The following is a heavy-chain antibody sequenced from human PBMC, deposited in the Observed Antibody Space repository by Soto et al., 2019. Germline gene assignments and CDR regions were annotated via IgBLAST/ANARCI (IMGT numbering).Heavy chain of an antibody. CDR2: IYPSDSDS. V-gene: IGHV5-51*01. D-gene: IGHD3-16*01. CDR3: TRYTGGTIST. CDR1: GYSFSTYW. Sequence: EVQLVQSGPEVKKPGESLKISCKGSGYSFSTYWIGWVRQMPGKGLEWMGLIYPSDSDSTYSPSFRGQVTFSVDTSISPAYLQWSSLEASDTALYYRTRYTGGTISTWGQGTLVTVYS. J-gene: IGHJ5*02.